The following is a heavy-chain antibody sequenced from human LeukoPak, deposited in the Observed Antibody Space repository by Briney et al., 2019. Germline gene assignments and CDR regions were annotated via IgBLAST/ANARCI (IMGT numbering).Heavy chain of an antibody. D-gene: IGHD1-1*01. CDR3: ARDLGYNWNDDSS. J-gene: IGHJ5*02. Sequence: GRSLRLSCAASGFTFSSYAMSWVRQAPGKGLEWVSAISGSGGSTYYADSVKGRFTISRDNAKNSLYLQMNSLRAEDTAVYYCARDLGYNWNDDSSWGQGTLVTVSS. V-gene: IGHV3-23*01. CDR1: GFTFSSYA. CDR2: ISGSGGST.